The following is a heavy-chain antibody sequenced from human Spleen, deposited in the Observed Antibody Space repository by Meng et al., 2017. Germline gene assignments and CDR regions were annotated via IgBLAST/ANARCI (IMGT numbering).Heavy chain of an antibody. V-gene: IGHV3-7*03. J-gene: IGHJ4*02. Sequence: GESLKISCAASGYTFSRYWMSWVRQDPGKGLEWVASINLDGSEKYYVDSVKGRFTISRDNSKNTLYLQMNSLRAEDTAVYYCAKDATVTTYYFDYWGQGTLVTVSS. CDR2: INLDGSEK. CDR3: AKDATVTTYYFDY. CDR1: GYTFSRYW. D-gene: IGHD4-17*01.